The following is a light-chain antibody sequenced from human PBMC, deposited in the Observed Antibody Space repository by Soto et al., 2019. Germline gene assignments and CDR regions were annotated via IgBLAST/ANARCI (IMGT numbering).Light chain of an antibody. V-gene: IGLV2-14*03. Sequence: QSALTQPASVSGSPGQSLTISCTGTSSDVGGYDYVSWYQHHPGKAPRLMIYDVSNRPSGISNRFSASKSGNTASLTISGLQAEDEADYYCSSYTSSSPVVFGGGTKLTVL. CDR1: SSDVGGYDY. CDR3: SSYTSSSPVV. J-gene: IGLJ2*01. CDR2: DVS.